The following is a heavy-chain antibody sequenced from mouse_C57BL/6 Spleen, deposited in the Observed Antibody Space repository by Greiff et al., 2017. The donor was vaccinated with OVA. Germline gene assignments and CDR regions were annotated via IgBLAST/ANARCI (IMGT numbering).Heavy chain of an antibody. CDR3: ARQSYGNYDY. Sequence: EVKLVESGGDLVKPGGSLKLSCAASGFTFSSYGMSWVRQTPDKRLEWVATISSGGSYTYYPDSVKGRFTISRDNAKNTLYLQMSSLKSEDTAMYYCARQSYGNYDYWGQGTTLTVSS. J-gene: IGHJ2*01. CDR2: ISSGGSYT. V-gene: IGHV5-6*02. CDR1: GFTFSSYG. D-gene: IGHD2-1*01.